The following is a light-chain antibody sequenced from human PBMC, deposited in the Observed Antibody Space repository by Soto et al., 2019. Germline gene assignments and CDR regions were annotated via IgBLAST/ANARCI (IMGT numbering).Light chain of an antibody. CDR1: SSDIGGYNS. V-gene: IGLV2-8*01. CDR2: EVN. Sequence: QSALTQPPSASGSPGQSVTISCTGTSSDIGGYNSVSWYQQHPGKAPRLMIYEVNKRPSGVPDRFSGSKSGYTASLTVSGLQTEDEAFYYCFSYTSNSPPGVFGGGTKLTVL. J-gene: IGLJ2*01. CDR3: FSYTSNSPPGV.